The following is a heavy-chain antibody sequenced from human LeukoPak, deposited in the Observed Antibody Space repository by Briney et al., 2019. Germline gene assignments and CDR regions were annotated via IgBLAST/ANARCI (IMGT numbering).Heavy chain of an antibody. Sequence: ASVKVSCKASGGTFSNYAISWVRRAPGQGLEWMGGIITNFGTTNYAQKYQGRVTITADESTSTVYMELSSLRSEDTAVYYCARPRTYYDFWRGYPPFDYWGQGTLVTVSS. CDR3: ARPRTYYDFWRGYPPFDY. CDR1: GGTFSNYA. V-gene: IGHV1-69*13. J-gene: IGHJ4*02. CDR2: IITNFGTT. D-gene: IGHD3-3*01.